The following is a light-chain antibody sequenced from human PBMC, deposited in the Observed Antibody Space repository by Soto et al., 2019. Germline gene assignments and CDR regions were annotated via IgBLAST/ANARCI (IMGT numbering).Light chain of an antibody. CDR2: DVS. V-gene: IGLV2-11*01. CDR3: CSYAGRSVV. J-gene: IGLJ2*01. Sequence: QSALTQARSVSGSPGQSVTISCTGTSSDVGGYDYVSWYQQYPGKAPKLMIYDVSKRPSGVPDRFSGSKSGNTAALTISGLQAEDEADYFCCSYAGRSVVFGGGTKVTVL. CDR1: SSDVGGYDY.